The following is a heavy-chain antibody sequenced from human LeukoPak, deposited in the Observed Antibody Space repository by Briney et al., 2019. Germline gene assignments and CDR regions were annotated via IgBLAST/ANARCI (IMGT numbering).Heavy chain of an antibody. V-gene: IGHV4-30-2*01. CDR3: ARHNWNDVWFDP. J-gene: IGHJ5*02. CDR1: GGSISSGGYS. Sequence: SETLSLTCAVSGGSISSGGYSWSWIRQPPGKGLEWIGYIYHSGSTYYNPSLKSRVTISVDRSKNQFSLKLSSVTAADTAVYYCARHNWNDVWFDPWGQGTLVTVSS. D-gene: IGHD1-20*01. CDR2: IYHSGST.